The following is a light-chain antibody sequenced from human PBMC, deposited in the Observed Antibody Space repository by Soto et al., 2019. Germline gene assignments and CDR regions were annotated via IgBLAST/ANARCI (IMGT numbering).Light chain of an antibody. CDR3: HQYCSSPLY. V-gene: IGKV3-20*01. Sequence: EIVLTQSPGTLSLSPGERATLSCRASQIFPSSYLAWYQTKPDQAPMLLIYGASSSSTGIPDRFSGCGSGTDFTLTISRMEHEDFAVYFCHQYCSSPLYFGGVIKVEIK. J-gene: IGKJ4*01. CDR1: QIFPSSY. CDR2: GAS.